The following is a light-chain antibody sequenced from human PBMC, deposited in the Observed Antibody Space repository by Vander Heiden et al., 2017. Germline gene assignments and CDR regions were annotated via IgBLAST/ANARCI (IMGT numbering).Light chain of an antibody. CDR3: QSFDSGLRAVT. J-gene: IGLJ2*01. CDR1: SANIGAGYD. V-gene: IGLV1-40*01. Sequence: QSVLTQPPSLSGAPWQRVTIACTGNSANIGAGYDVQWYQQVAGAPPRLLVYDNGNRPSGVPDRFSGSKSGTSASLAITGLQAEDEADYYCQSFDSGLRAVTFGGGTTLTV. CDR2: DNG.